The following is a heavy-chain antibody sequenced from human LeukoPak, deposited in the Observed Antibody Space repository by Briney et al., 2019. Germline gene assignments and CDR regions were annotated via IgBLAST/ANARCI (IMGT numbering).Heavy chain of an antibody. V-gene: IGHV3-15*01. Sequence: GGSLRLSCAASGFTFSNAWMSWVRQAPGKGQEWVGRIKSKTDGGTTDYAAPVKGRFTISRDDSKNTLYLQMNSLKTEDTAVYYCTTEGYCSSTSCYRDYWGQGTLVTVSS. CDR2: IKSKTDGGTT. CDR1: GFTFSNAW. J-gene: IGHJ4*02. D-gene: IGHD2-2*01. CDR3: TTEGYCSSTSCYRDY.